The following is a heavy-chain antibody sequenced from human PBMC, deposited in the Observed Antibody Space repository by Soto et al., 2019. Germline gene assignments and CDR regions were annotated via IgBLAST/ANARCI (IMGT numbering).Heavy chain of an antibody. CDR2: IYYSGST. CDR3: ARIQWLVKTWFDP. V-gene: IGHV4-59*08. CDR1: GGPLSSYY. Sequence: SETLSLTCTVSGGPLSSYYCSWIRQPPGKGLEWIGSIYYSGSTNYNPSLKSRVTISVDMSKNQFSLKLSSVTATDTAVYYCARIQWLVKTWFDPWGQGTLVTVSS. J-gene: IGHJ5*02. D-gene: IGHD6-19*01.